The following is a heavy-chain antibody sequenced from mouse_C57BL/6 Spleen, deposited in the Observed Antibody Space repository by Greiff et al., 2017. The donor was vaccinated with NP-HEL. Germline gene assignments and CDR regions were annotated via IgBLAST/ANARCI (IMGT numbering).Heavy chain of an antibody. CDR1: GYTFTEYP. Sequence: VQLQQSGAELVTPGASVKLSCKASGYTFTEYPIHWVKQRSGQGLEWLGWFYPGSGSIKYNEKFKDKATLTADKSSSTVYMERSRLTSEDSAVYFCARQRYYGNYFDYWGQGTTRTVSS. CDR2: FYPGSGSI. V-gene: IGHV1-62-2*01. D-gene: IGHD2-1*01. J-gene: IGHJ2*01. CDR3: ARQRYYGNYFDY.